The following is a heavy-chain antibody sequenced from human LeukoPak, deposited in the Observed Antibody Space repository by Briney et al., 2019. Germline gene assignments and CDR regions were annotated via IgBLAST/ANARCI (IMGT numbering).Heavy chain of an antibody. CDR1: GFTFSTYA. V-gene: IGHV3-23*01. CDR2: IRGSDGST. Sequence: GGSLRLSCAASGFTFSTYALSWVRQAPGKGLEWVSSIRGSDGSTYYADSVKGRFAISRDNSKNTLYLQMNSLRAEDTATYFCAKDVEGDYGGLDYWGQGTLVTVSS. D-gene: IGHD4-23*01. CDR3: AKDVEGDYGGLDY. J-gene: IGHJ4*02.